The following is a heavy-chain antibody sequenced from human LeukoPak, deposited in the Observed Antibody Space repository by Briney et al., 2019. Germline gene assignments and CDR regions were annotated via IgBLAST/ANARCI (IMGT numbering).Heavy chain of an antibody. CDR3: ASRVGATGWVDY. CDR2: INHSGST. Sequence: SETLSLTCAVYGGSFSGYYWSWIHQSPGKGLEWIGEINHSGSTNYNPSLKSRVTISVDTSKNQFSLKLSSVTAADTAVYYCASRVGATGWVDYWGQGTLVTVSS. CDR1: GGSFSGYY. V-gene: IGHV4-34*01. D-gene: IGHD1-26*01. J-gene: IGHJ4*02.